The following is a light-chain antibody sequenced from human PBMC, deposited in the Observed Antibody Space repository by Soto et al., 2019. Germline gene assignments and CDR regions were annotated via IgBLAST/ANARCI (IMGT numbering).Light chain of an antibody. V-gene: IGKV3-15*01. CDR1: QRVSSN. CDR2: GAS. CDR3: QQYNNWPLYT. J-gene: IGKJ2*01. Sequence: EIVMTQSPATLSVSPGETATLSCRASQRVSSNLAGYQQKPGQAPRPLIYGASTRSTVIPARFSGSGSGTQFTLTISSLQSEDFAVYYCQQYNNWPLYTFGQGNKLAIK.